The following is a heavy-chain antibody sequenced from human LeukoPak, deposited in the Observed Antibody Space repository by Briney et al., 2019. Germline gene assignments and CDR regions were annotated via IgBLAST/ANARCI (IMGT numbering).Heavy chain of an antibody. CDR2: INPSGGST. CDR1: GYTFTSYF. CDR3: ARDGLLRDTPEYYFDY. V-gene: IGHV1-46*01. Sequence: ASVKVSCKASGYTFTSYFMHWVRQAPGQGLEWMGIINPSGGSTSYAQKFQGRVTMTRDTSTSTVYMELSSLRSEDTAVYYCARDGLLRDTPEYYFDYWGQGTLVTVSS. J-gene: IGHJ4*02. D-gene: IGHD5-18*01.